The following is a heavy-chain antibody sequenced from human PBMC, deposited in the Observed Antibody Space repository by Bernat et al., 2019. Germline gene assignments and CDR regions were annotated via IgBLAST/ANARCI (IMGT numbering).Heavy chain of an antibody. CDR3: ARGAQLRWVTMIVVVQTNYFDY. J-gene: IGHJ4*02. D-gene: IGHD3-22*01. V-gene: IGHV4-34*01. CDR2: INHSGST. CDR1: GGSFSGYY. Sequence: QVQLQQWGAGLLKPSETLSLTCAVYGGSFSGYYWSWIRQPPGKGLEWIGEINHSGSTNYNPSLKSRVTISVDTSKNQFSLKLSSVTAADTAVYYCARGAQLRWVTMIVVVQTNYFDYWGQGTLVTVSS.